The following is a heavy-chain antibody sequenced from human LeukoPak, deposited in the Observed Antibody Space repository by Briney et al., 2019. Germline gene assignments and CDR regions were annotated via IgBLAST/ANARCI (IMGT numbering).Heavy chain of an antibody. Sequence: ASVKVSCKASGYTFTSYDINWVRQATGQGLEWMGWMNPTSGNTGYTQKFQGRVTMTRNTSISTAYMELSSLRSEDTAVYYFARGPDYIPHWGQGTLVTLSS. D-gene: IGHD4-11*01. V-gene: IGHV1-8*01. J-gene: IGHJ4*02. CDR3: ARGPDYIPH. CDR2: MNPTSGNT. CDR1: GYTFTSYD.